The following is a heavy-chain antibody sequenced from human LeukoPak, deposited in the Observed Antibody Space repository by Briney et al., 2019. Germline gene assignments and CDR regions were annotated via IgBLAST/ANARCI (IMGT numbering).Heavy chain of an antibody. V-gene: IGHV3-21*04. J-gene: IGHJ4*02. CDR2: ISSGSSFM. D-gene: IGHD3-9*01. Sequence: GGSLRLSCAASGFTFSRYSMNWVRQAPGKGLEWVSSISSGSSFMYYADSVKGRFTISRDNSKNTLYLQMNSLRAEDTAVYYCAKEGDYDILTGYSTFDYWGQGTLVTVSS. CDR1: GFTFSRYS. CDR3: AKEGDYDILTGYSTFDY.